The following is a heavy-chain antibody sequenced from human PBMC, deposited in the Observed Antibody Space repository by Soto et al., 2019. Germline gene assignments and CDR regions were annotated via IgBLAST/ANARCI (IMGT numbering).Heavy chain of an antibody. CDR1: GYTFTSYG. Sequence: ASVKVSCKASGYTFTSYGISWVRQAPGQGLEWMGGISAYNGNTNYAQKLQGRVTMTTDTSTSTAYMGLRSLRSDDPAVYYCARELGYCISTSCYDWFDPWGQGTLVTVSS. D-gene: IGHD2-2*01. CDR3: ARELGYCISTSCYDWFDP. CDR2: ISAYNGNT. V-gene: IGHV1-18*01. J-gene: IGHJ5*02.